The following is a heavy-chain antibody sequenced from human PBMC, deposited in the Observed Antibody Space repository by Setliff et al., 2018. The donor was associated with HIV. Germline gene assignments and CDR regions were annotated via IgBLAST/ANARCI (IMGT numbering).Heavy chain of an antibody. CDR1: GGSFSGYY. D-gene: IGHD3-3*01. J-gene: IGHJ4*02. Sequence: SETLSLTCAVYGGSFSGYYWSWIRQPPGKGLEWIGEINHSGTANYNPSVKSRVTISIDQAKHQFSLKLTSVTAADTAVYYCARDVMEWFGNYFDNWGQGALVTVSS. CDR2: INHSGTA. CDR3: ARDVMEWFGNYFDN. V-gene: IGHV4-34*01.